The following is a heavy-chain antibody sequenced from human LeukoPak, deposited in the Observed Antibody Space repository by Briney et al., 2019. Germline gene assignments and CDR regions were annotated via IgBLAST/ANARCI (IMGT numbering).Heavy chain of an antibody. CDR2: INHSGST. Sequence: SETLSLTCAVYGGSFSGYYWSWIRQPPGKGLEWIGEINHSGSTNYNPSLKSRVTISADTSKNQFSLKLSSVTAADTAVYYCARKRITIFGVVINGFDYWGQGTLVTVSS. J-gene: IGHJ4*02. V-gene: IGHV4-34*01. CDR3: ARKRITIFGVVINGFDY. CDR1: GGSFSGYY. D-gene: IGHD3-3*01.